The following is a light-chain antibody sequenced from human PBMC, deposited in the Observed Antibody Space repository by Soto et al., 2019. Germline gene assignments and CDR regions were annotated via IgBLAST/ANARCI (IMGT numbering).Light chain of an antibody. J-gene: IGKJ2*01. CDR1: QSISSR. CDR3: QQYKSSPFT. V-gene: IGKV1-5*03. CDR2: KAS. Sequence: DIQMTQSPSTLSASVGDRVTITCRASQSISSRLACYQQKPVKAPKLLIYKASSLVSGVPSRFSGGGSGTEFTLTISSLQPDDFATDYCQQYKSSPFTFSQGTKLEI.